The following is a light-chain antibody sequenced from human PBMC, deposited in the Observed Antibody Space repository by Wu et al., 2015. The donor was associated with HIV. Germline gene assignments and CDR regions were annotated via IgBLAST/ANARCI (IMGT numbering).Light chain of an antibody. V-gene: IGKV1-39*01. CDR1: QSIASY. J-gene: IGKJ1*01. CDR2: AAS. Sequence: DIQMTQSPSSLSASVGDRVTITCRASQSIASYLNWYQQKPGKAPNLLIYAASGLQSGVPSRFSGSGSGTEFTLTISSLQPDDFVTYYCQQYSSYPWTFGQGTKVDIK. CDR3: QQYSSYPWT.